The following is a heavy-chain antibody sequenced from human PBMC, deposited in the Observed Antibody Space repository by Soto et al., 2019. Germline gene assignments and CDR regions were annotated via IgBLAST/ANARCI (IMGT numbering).Heavy chain of an antibody. Sequence: PGGTLRLSCSASGIVFSDYVSHWGRQAPGRGLDWVAGIWYHGRDIFYTDSVKGRFTISRDNSKNMLYLQMNSLRAEDTAVYYCARDQGGQSGNFIFDNWGQGTLVTVSS. CDR2: IWYHGRDI. CDR3: ARDQGGQSGNFIFDN. V-gene: IGHV3-33*01. D-gene: IGHD1-26*01. J-gene: IGHJ4*02. CDR1: GIVFSDYV.